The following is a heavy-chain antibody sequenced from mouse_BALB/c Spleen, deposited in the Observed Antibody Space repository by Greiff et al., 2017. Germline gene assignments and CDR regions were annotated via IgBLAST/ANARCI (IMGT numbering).Heavy chain of an antibody. D-gene: IGHD1-1*01. Sequence: EVQLQQSGAELVRPGALVKLSCKASGFNIKDYYMHWVKQRPEQGLEWIGWIDPENGNTIYDPKFQGKASITADTSSNTAYLQLSSLTSEDTAVYYCASYYGGSSGLAYWGQGTLVTVSA. CDR2: IDPENGNT. V-gene: IGHV14-1*02. J-gene: IGHJ3*01. CDR1: GFNIKDYY. CDR3: ASYYGGSSGLAY.